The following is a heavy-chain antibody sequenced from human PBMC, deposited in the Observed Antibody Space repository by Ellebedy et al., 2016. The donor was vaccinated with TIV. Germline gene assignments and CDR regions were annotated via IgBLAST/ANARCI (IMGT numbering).Heavy chain of an antibody. V-gene: IGHV3-30*03. CDR1: GFTFSNYA. Sequence: PGGSLRLSCAASGFTFSNYAMSWVRQAPGKGLEWVAVISSVGNNEDYADSVKGRFTTYRDNSQNTLFLQMDSLRVEDTAVYYCARPRGITIFERILYFDLWGRGTLVTVSS. CDR3: ARPRGITIFERILYFDL. CDR2: ISSVGNNE. D-gene: IGHD3-3*01. J-gene: IGHJ2*01.